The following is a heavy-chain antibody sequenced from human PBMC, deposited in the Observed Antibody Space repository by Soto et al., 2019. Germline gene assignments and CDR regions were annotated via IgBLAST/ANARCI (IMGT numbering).Heavy chain of an antibody. J-gene: IGHJ3*02. CDR2: IWYDGSNK. Sequence: GGSLRLSCAASGFTFSSYGMHWVRQAPGKGLEWVAVIWYDGSNKYYADSVKGRFTISRDNANHSVHLQMNNLRFDDTALYYCAKAYSSSGHDAFDIWGRGARVTVSS. D-gene: IGHD6-6*01. V-gene: IGHV3-33*03. CDR3: AKAYSSSGHDAFDI. CDR1: GFTFSSYG.